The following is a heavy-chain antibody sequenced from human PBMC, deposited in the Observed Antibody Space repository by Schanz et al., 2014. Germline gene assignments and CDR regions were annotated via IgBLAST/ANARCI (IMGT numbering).Heavy chain of an antibody. Sequence: QVQLVQSGAEVKKPGSSVKVSCKASGGTFSSYAFIWVRQAPGKGLEWMGGFDPEDVETIYAQKFQGRVTITADISTSTAYMDLSSLRSDDTAVYYCARDIQYHYDTSGPVGAFDIWGQGTVVTVSS. J-gene: IGHJ3*02. CDR1: GGTFSSYA. V-gene: IGHV1-69*14. D-gene: IGHD3-22*01. CDR2: FDPEDVET. CDR3: ARDIQYHYDTSGPVGAFDI.